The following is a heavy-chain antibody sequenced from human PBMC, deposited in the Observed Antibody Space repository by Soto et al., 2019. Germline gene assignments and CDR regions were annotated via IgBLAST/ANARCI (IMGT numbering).Heavy chain of an antibody. J-gene: IGHJ6*02. CDR2: ISGSGGST. D-gene: IGHD3-9*01. Sequence: GSLRLSCAASGFTFSSYAMSWVRQAPGKGLEWVSAISGSGGSTYYADSVKGRFTISRDNSKNTLYLQMNSLRAEDMAVYYCAKEPPGLRYFVWLLSVHYYYGMDVWGQGTTVTVSS. CDR3: AKEPPGLRYFVWLLSVHYYYGMDV. V-gene: IGHV3-23*01. CDR1: GFTFSSYA.